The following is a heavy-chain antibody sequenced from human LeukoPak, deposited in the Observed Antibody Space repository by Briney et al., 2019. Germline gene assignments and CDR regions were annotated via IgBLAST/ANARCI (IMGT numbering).Heavy chain of an antibody. V-gene: IGHV5-51*01. CDR1: GYSINNYW. D-gene: IGHD2-15*01. Sequence: GESLKISCKGSGYSINNYWIGWVRQMPGKGLEWMGIIYPADSDIRYSPSFQGQVTISADKSISTAYLQWSSLKASDTAIYYCARQEYCSGGSCYTWFDPWGQGTLVIVSS. CDR2: IYPADSDI. CDR3: ARQEYCSGGSCYTWFDP. J-gene: IGHJ5*02.